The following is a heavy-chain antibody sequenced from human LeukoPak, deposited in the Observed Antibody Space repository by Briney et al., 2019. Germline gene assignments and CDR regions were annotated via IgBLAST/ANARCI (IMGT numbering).Heavy chain of an antibody. J-gene: IGHJ4*02. Sequence: GSLRLSCAASGFTFSSYGMHWVRQAPGKGLEWVAVISYDGSNKYYADSVKGRFTISRDNSKNTLYLQMNSLRAEDTAVYYCARDRTAMVTFLDYWGQGTLVTVSS. V-gene: IGHV3-30*03. CDR3: ARDRTAMVTFLDY. D-gene: IGHD5-18*01. CDR2: ISYDGSNK. CDR1: GFTFSSYG.